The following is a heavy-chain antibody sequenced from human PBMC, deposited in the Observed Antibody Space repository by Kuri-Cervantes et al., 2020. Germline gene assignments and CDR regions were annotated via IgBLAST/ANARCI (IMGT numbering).Heavy chain of an antibody. CDR1: GFTFSSYG. CDR3: ARDPDGYGYYFDY. CDR2: IWYDGSNK. J-gene: IGHJ4*02. Sequence: GESLKISCAASGFTFSSYGMHWVRQAPGKGLEWVAVIWYDGSNKYYADSVKGRFAISRDNSKNTLYLHMNSLRAEDTAVYYCARDPDGYGYYFDYWGQGTLVTVSS. D-gene: IGHD5-18*01. V-gene: IGHV3-33*01.